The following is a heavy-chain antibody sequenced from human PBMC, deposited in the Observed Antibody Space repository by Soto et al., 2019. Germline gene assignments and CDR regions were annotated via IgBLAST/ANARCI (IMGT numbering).Heavy chain of an antibody. Sequence: PGGSLRLSCAASGFTFSTYSMNWVRQAPGKGLEWVSSISSSSRYIYYADSVKGRFTISRDNAKNSLFLQMNSLRAEDTAVYYCARDLSGDYGDYGGCVYWGQGTLVTVSS. CDR2: ISSSSRYI. J-gene: IGHJ4*02. CDR1: GFTFSTYS. CDR3: ARDLSGDYGDYGGCVY. V-gene: IGHV3-21*01. D-gene: IGHD4-17*01.